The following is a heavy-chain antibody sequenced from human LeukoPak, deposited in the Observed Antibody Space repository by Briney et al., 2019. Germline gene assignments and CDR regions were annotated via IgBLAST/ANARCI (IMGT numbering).Heavy chain of an antibody. CDR2: ISSSSSYI. Sequence: PGGSLRLSCAASGFTFSSYSMNWVRQAPGKGLEWVSSISSSSSYIYYADSVKGRFTISRDNAKNSLYLQMNSLRAEDTAVYYCARDPAYDFWSGYYGGMDAWGQGTTVTVSS. D-gene: IGHD3-3*01. J-gene: IGHJ6*02. CDR3: ARDPAYDFWSGYYGGMDA. V-gene: IGHV3-21*01. CDR1: GFTFSSYS.